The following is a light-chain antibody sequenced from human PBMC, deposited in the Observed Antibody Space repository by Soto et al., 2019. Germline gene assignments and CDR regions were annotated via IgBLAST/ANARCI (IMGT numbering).Light chain of an antibody. J-gene: IGKJ4*01. CDR1: QSVSTY. CDR3: QQRSDSPLT. Sequence: EIVMTQSPVTLSVSPGERATLSCRASQSVSTYLAWYQQKPGQTPRLLIYDASNRATGIPARFSGSGSGTDFTLTISTLEPEDFAVYYCQQRSDSPLTFGGGTKVDIK. V-gene: IGKV3-11*01. CDR2: DAS.